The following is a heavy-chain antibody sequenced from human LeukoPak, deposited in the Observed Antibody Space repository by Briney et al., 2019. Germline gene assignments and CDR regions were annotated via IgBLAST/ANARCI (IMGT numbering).Heavy chain of an antibody. CDR1: GGSISSYY. CDR2: IYTSGST. D-gene: IGHD3-10*01. CDR3: ARRLYGSGSYYAGDAFDI. Sequence: PSETLSLTCTVSGGSISSYYWSWIRQPAGKGLEWIGRIYTSGSTNYNPSLKSRVTMSVDTSKNQFSLKLSSATAADTAVYYCARRLYGSGSYYAGDAFDIWGQGTMVTVSS. V-gene: IGHV4-4*07. J-gene: IGHJ3*02.